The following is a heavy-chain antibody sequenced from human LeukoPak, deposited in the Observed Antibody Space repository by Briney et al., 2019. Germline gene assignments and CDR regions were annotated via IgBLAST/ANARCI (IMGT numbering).Heavy chain of an antibody. CDR3: ARDRGSSALDY. D-gene: IGHD5-24*01. V-gene: IGHV4-39*07. J-gene: IGHJ4*02. CDR1: GGSISSSSYY. Sequence: SETLSLTCTVSGGSISSSSYYWGWIRQPPGKGLEWIGSIYYSGSTYYNPSLKSRVTISIDTSKNQFSLKLSSVTAADAAVYYCARDRGSSALDYWGQGTLVTVSS. CDR2: IYYSGST.